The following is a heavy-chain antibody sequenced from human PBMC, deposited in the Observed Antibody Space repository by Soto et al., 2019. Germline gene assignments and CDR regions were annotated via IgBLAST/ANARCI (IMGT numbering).Heavy chain of an antibody. J-gene: IGHJ6*02. Sequence: EVQLVESGGGLVQPGGSLRLSCAASGFTFSSYSMNWVRQAPGKGLEWVSYISSSSSTIYYADSVKGRFTISRDNAKNSLYLQINSLRAEDTAVYYCARDPRLVRSASPYYYAMDVWGQGTTVTVSS. V-gene: IGHV3-48*01. CDR2: ISSSSSTI. D-gene: IGHD3-10*01. CDR3: ARDPRLVRSASPYYYAMDV. CDR1: GFTFSSYS.